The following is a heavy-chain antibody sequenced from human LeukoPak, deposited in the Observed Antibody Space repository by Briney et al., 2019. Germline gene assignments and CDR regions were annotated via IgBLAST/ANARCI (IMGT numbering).Heavy chain of an antibody. CDR3: ARDMGWQQFDQ. D-gene: IGHD5-24*01. Sequence: GGSLRLSCVASRFTFSNYWMTWVRQAPGKGREGVANINKDGGEKYYMGAVKGRFTISRDNAKNSLYLQMNSLTVEDTAVYYCARDMGWQQFDQWGQGTLVTVSS. J-gene: IGHJ4*02. CDR2: INKDGGEK. V-gene: IGHV3-7*01. CDR1: RFTFSNYW.